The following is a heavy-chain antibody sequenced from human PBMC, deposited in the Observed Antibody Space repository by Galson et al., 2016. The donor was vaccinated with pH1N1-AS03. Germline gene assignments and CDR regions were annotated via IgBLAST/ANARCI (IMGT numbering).Heavy chain of an antibody. V-gene: IGHV3-21*01. J-gene: IGHJ6*02. CDR3: ARDVKGYCSGGSCFERGPDEDYYNHGMDV. CDR1: GFTFNKYS. Sequence: LRLSCAGSGFTFNKYSIAWVRQAPGQGLEWVSSISSYTDYADSVKGRFTISRDNAKNSLYLQMNSLRAEDTAVYYCARDVKGYCSGGSCFERGPDEDYYNHGMDVWGQGTAVTVSS. CDR2: ISSYT. D-gene: IGHD2-15*01.